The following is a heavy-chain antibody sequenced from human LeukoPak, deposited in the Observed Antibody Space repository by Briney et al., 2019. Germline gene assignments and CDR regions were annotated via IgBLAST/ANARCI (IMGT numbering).Heavy chain of an antibody. CDR2: ISAYNGNT. CDR3: ARDMGDCSSTSCRNGKVYYYYYGMDV. CDR1: GYTFTSYG. J-gene: IGHJ6*02. V-gene: IGHV1-18*01. D-gene: IGHD2-2*01. Sequence: ASVKVSCKASGYTFTSYGISWVRQAPGQGLEWMGWISAYNGNTNYAQKLQGRVTMTTDTSTSTAYMELRSLRSDDTAVYYCARDMGDCSSTSCRNGKVYYYYYGMDVWGQGTTVTVSS.